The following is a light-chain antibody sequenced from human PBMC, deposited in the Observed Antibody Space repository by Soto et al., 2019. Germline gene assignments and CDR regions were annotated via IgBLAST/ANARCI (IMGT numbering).Light chain of an antibody. J-gene: IGLJ1*01. CDR2: EVT. Sequence: QSFLTQPASVSGSPVQSITISCTGTSGDVGSYNYVSWYQHGPGKAPKLMIYEVTNRPSGVSDRFSGSKSGKTASLTISGLRYEDEAEYYRGSYRTXVYVFGTGTKVXV. CDR1: SGDVGSYNY. V-gene: IGLV2-14*01. CDR3: GSYRTXVYV.